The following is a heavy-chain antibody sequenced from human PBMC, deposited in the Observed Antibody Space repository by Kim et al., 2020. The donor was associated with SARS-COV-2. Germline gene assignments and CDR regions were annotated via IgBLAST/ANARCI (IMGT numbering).Heavy chain of an antibody. V-gene: IGHV3-23*01. Sequence: RGSLRLSCAASGFTFSSYAMSWVRQAPGKGLEWVSAISTSGGNTYYADSVKGRFTISRDNSKNTLYLQMNSLRAEDTAEYYCAKDGAPENWGQGTLVTVSS. J-gene: IGHJ4*02. CDR3: AKDGAPEN. CDR2: ISTSGGNT. D-gene: IGHD3-16*01. CDR1: GFTFSSYA.